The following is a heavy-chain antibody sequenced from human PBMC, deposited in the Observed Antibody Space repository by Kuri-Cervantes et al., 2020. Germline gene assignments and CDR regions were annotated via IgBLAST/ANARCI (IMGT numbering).Heavy chain of an antibody. D-gene: IGHD3-9*01. CDR1: GFAFSSYG. V-gene: IGHV3-30*03. CDR3: ARAFYDILTEDKWGGGAFDI. Sequence: GESLKISCAASGFAFSSYGMHWVRQAPGRGLEWVAVISYDGSNKYYADSVKGRFTISRDNSKNTLYLQMNSLRAEDTAVYYCARAFYDILTEDKWGGGAFDIWGQGTMVTVSS. CDR2: ISYDGSNK. J-gene: IGHJ3*02.